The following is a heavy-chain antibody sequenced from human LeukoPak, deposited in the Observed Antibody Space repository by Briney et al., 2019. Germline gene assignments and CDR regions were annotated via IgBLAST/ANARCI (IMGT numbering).Heavy chain of an antibody. CDR1: GFSFSEHG. D-gene: IGHD3-10*01. CDR3: ARDRYSGSDGFDI. J-gene: IGHJ3*02. CDR2: TWYDGSNN. V-gene: IGHV3-33*01. Sequence: GGSLRLSCAASGFSFSEHGMHWVRQAPGKGPEWVTVTWYDGSNNHYADSVKGRFTISRDNSKNTVFLEMNSLRAEDTAVYHCARDRYSGSDGFDIWGPGTMVIVSS.